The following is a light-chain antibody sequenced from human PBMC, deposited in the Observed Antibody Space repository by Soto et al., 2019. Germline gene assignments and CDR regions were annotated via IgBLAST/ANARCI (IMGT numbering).Light chain of an antibody. Sequence: DIQMTQSPSSLPASVGDRVTLTCRASQSISTYLNWYQQKPGKAPKLLIYAASSLQSGVPSRLSGSVSGTDFTLTISSLQPEDFATYYCQQSYTIPYTFGQGTKLEIK. J-gene: IGKJ2*01. V-gene: IGKV1-39*01. CDR3: QQSYTIPYT. CDR2: AAS. CDR1: QSISTY.